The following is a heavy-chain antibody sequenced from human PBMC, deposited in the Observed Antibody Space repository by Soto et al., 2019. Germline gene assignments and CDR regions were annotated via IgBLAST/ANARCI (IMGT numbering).Heavy chain of an antibody. Sequence: GSLRLCCTASGFNFGVYAMCWVRQAPGRGLEWVAYIRSKGNGGTTEYAASVRGRFTISKDVSDTIAYQQMDSLKTDDTAVYYCARAPCSLFRIRAFDYWGQGAMVTVSS. V-gene: IGHV3-49*04. D-gene: IGHD2-21*01. CDR1: GFNFGVYA. CDR2: IRSKGNGGTT. CDR3: ARAPCSLFRIRAFDY. J-gene: IGHJ4*02.